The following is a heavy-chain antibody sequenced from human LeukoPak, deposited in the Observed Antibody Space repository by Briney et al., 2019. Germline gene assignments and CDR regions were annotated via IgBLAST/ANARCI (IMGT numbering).Heavy chain of an antibody. CDR3: ARLKHSGSYFLDY. CDR2: VNQGGSET. D-gene: IGHD1-26*01. Sequence: GGSLRLSCAASGFTFSSYGMNWVRQAPGKGLEWVANVNQGGSETYYVDSVKGRFIISRDNAKNSMYLQMNSLRAEDTAVYYCARLKHSGSYFLDYWGQGTLVTVSS. J-gene: IGHJ4*02. CDR1: GFTFSSYG. V-gene: IGHV3-7*01.